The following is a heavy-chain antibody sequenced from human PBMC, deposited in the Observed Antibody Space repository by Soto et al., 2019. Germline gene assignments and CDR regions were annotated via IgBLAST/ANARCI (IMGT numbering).Heavy chain of an antibody. CDR1: GFTFSSYW. V-gene: IGHV3-7*01. Sequence: GGSLRLSCAASGFTFSSYWMSWVRQAPGKGLEWVANIKQDGSEKYYVDSVKGRFTISRDNAKNSLYLQMNSLRAEDTAVHYCARSAFGSRPWGYYDYWGQGTMVTVYS. CDR2: IKQDGSEK. D-gene: IGHD3-16*01. J-gene: IGHJ4*02. CDR3: ARSAFGSRPWGYYDY.